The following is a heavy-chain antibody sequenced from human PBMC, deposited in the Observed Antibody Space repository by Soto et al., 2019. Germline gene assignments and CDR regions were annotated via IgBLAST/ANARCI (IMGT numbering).Heavy chain of an antibody. CDR1: GDTFSFYS. V-gene: IGHV1-69*04. D-gene: IGHD3-10*01. J-gene: IGHJ4*02. CDR3: ATSYGSGYRAFDY. Sequence: QVQLVQSGAEVKRPGSSVKVSCKASGDTFSFYSINWVRQAPGLGLEWVGRVNPILSMSNYAQRFQGRVTMPAAKSTSTASMDLSGLRSEDTAMYYCATSYGSGYRAFDYWGQGALVTVSS. CDR2: VNPILSMS.